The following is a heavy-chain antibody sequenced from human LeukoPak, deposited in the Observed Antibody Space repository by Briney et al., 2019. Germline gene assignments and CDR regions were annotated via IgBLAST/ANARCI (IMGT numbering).Heavy chain of an antibody. CDR3: ARDRSEDSGYRSYFDY. Sequence: GGSLRLSCAASGFTFSSYSMNWVRQAPGKGLEWVSSISSSSSYIYYADSVKGRFTISRDNAKNSLYLQMNSLRAEDTAVYHCARDRSEDSGYRSYFDYWGQGTLVTVSS. CDR1: GFTFSSYS. D-gene: IGHD5-12*01. CDR2: ISSSSSYI. V-gene: IGHV3-21*01. J-gene: IGHJ4*02.